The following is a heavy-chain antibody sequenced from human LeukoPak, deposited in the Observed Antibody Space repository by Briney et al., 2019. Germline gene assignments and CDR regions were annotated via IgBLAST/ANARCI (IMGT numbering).Heavy chain of an antibody. D-gene: IGHD3-10*01. V-gene: IGHV3-21*01. CDR1: GFSFSRYS. Sequence: GGSLRLSCAASGFSFSRYSMKWVRQAPGKGLEWVSSISDSSDYIYYGDAVKGRFTISRDNAKNSLYLQMNSLEAEDTAVYYCARDKEADYGSGSFAYWGQGTLVTVSS. CDR2: ISDSSDYI. J-gene: IGHJ4*02. CDR3: ARDKEADYGSGSFAY.